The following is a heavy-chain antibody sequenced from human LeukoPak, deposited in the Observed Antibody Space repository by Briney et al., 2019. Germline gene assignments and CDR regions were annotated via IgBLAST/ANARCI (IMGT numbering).Heavy chain of an antibody. J-gene: IGHJ5*02. CDR2: INTNTGNP. V-gene: IGHV7-4-1*02. D-gene: IGHD3-10*01. CDR1: GYTFTSYV. Sequence: ASVKVSCKASGYTFTSYVMNWVRQAPGQGLEWMGWINTNTGNPTYAQGFTGRFVFSLDTSVSTAYLQISRLKAEDTAMYYCARWGYGSGSYPNGGFDPWGQGTLVTVS. CDR3: ARWGYGSGSYPNGGFDP.